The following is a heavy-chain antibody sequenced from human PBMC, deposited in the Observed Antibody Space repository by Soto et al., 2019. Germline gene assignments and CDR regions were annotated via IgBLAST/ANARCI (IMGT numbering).Heavy chain of an antibody. CDR1: GGTFSNSA. CDR3: ARDGDLRSDFWSGPLGGGWFDP. V-gene: IGHV1-69*12. J-gene: IGHJ5*02. Sequence: QVQLVQSGAEVRKPGSSVKVSCKASGGTFSNSAITWVRQAPGQGLEWVGGIIPIFGSTNYAQKFQGRVTITADEAPSTAYMGLSSLTAEDTAVYYCARDGDLRSDFWSGPLGGGWFDPWGQRTLVTVSS. CDR2: IIPIFGST. D-gene: IGHD3-3*01.